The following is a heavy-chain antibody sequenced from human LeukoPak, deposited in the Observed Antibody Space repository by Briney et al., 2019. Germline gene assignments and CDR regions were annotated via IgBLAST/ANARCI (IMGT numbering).Heavy chain of an antibody. V-gene: IGHV6-1*01. CDR3: ARGILGSAGFDY. D-gene: IGHD2/OR15-2a*01. Sequence: SPTPSLTCAISGDSVSSNSAAWNWIRQSPSRGLEWLGRTYYKSKWYNDYAVAVKSRVTINPDTSKNQFSLQLTSVTPEDTALYYCARGILGSAGFDYWGQGTLVTVSS. J-gene: IGHJ4*02. CDR2: TYYKSKWYN. CDR1: GDSVSSNSAA.